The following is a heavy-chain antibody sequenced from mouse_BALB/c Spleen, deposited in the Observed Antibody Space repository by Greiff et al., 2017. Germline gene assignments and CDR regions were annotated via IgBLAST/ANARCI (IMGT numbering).Heavy chain of an antibody. CDR2: INPYNDGT. CDR1: GYTFTSYV. J-gene: IGHJ4*01. V-gene: IGHV1-14*01. CDR3: GRAYSYAMDY. Sequence: EVQLQESGPELVKPGASVRMSCKASGYTFTSYVLHWVKQKPGQGLEWIGYINPYNDGTKYNEKFKGKATLTSDKSSTTGYMELSSLTSEDSAVYCGGRAYSYAMDYWGQGTSVTVSS.